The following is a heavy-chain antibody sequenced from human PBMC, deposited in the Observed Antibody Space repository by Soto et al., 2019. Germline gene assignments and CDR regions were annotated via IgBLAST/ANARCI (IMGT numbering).Heavy chain of an antibody. Sequence: ASVKVSCKASGYTFSNYAMHWVRQAPGERLEWMGWINAGNGNTKYSQKFQGRVTITRDTSASTAYMELSSLRSEDTAVYYCARSYYDLLTGYSQDAFDLWGQGTVVTVSS. CDR3: ARSYYDLLTGYSQDAFDL. V-gene: IGHV1-3*01. CDR2: INAGNGNT. D-gene: IGHD3-9*01. CDR1: GYTFSNYA. J-gene: IGHJ3*01.